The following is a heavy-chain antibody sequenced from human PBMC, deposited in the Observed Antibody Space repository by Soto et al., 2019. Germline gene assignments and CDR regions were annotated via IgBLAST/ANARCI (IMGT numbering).Heavy chain of an antibody. Sequence: PGESLKICCKGSGYSFTSYWISWVRQMPGKGLEWMGRIDPSDSYTNYSPSFQGHVTISADKSISTAYLQWSSLKASDTAMYYCATTYYYDSSGYYCVGEFDYWGQGTLVTVSS. CDR3: ATTYYYDSSGYYCVGEFDY. J-gene: IGHJ4*02. V-gene: IGHV5-10-1*01. D-gene: IGHD3-22*01. CDR2: IDPSDSYT. CDR1: GYSFTSYW.